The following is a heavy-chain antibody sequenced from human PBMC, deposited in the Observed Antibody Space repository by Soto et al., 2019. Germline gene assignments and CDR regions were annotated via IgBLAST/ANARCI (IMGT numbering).Heavy chain of an antibody. D-gene: IGHD3-3*01. V-gene: IGHV4-59*01. CDR3: ARLTYYDFWSGYYEGGFDY. CDR1: GGSISSYY. Sequence: PSETLSLTXTVSGGSISSYYWSWIRQPPGKGLEWIGYIYYSGSTNYNPSLKSRVTISVDTSKNQFSLKLSSVTAADTAVYYCARLTYYDFWSGYYEGGFDYWGQGTLVTVSS. J-gene: IGHJ4*02. CDR2: IYYSGST.